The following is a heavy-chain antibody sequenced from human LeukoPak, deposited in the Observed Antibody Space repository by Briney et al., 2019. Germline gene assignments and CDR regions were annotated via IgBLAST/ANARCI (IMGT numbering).Heavy chain of an antibody. D-gene: IGHD3-10*01. Sequence: QTGGSLRLSCVVSGITLSNYGMSWVRQAPGKGLEWVSGISERGGSTNYADSVKGRFIISRDTSKNTVYLQMNSLRVEDTAVYFCAKRGIVIRAVIIIGFHKEAYYFDYWGQGIQVTVSS. CDR1: GITLSNYG. CDR3: AKRGIVIRAVIIIGFHKEAYYFDY. J-gene: IGHJ4*02. V-gene: IGHV3-23*01. CDR2: ISERGGST.